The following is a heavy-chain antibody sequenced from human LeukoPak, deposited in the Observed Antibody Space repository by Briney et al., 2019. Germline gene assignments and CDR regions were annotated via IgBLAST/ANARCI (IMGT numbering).Heavy chain of an antibody. CDR2: IIPIFGTA. D-gene: IGHD5-18*01. J-gene: IGHJ4*02. CDR3: AREDGYSYGSYFDY. Sequence: SVKVSCKASGGTFSSYAISWVRQATGQGLEWMGGIIPIFGTANYAQKFQGRVTITADESTSTAYMELSSLRSEDTAVYYCAREDGYSYGSYFDYWGQGTLVTVSS. CDR1: GGTFSSYA. V-gene: IGHV1-69*13.